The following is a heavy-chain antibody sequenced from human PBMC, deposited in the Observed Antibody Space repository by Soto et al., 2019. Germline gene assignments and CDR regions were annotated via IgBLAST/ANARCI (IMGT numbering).Heavy chain of an antibody. V-gene: IGHV1-2*04. J-gene: IGHJ6*02. CDR1: GYTFTGYY. CDR2: INPNSGGT. Sequence: GASVKVSCKASGYTFTGYYMHWVRQAPGQGLEWMGWINPNSGGTNYAQKFQGWVTMTRDTSISTAYMELSRLRSDDTAVYYCAIAYGYSSSSYYYYGMDVWGQGTTVTVSS. CDR3: AIAYGYSSSSYYYYGMDV. D-gene: IGHD6-6*01.